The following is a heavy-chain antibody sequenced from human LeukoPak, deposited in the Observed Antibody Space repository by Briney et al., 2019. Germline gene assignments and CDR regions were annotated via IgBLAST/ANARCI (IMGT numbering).Heavy chain of an antibody. CDR1: GGSINSYY. CDR3: ARADDYGGNSGFDY. CDR2: IYYSGST. V-gene: IGHV4-59*12. D-gene: IGHD4-23*01. J-gene: IGHJ4*02. Sequence: SETLSLTCTVSGGSINSYYWSWFRQPPGKGLEWIGYIYYSGSTYYNPSLKSRVTISVDTSKNQFSLKLSSVTAADTAVYYCARADDYGGNSGFDYWGQGTLVTVSS.